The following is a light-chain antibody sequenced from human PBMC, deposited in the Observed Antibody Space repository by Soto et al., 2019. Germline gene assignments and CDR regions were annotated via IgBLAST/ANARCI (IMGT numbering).Light chain of an antibody. CDR2: DSS. J-gene: IGKJ1*01. CDR1: QTVSSR. V-gene: IGKV3-11*01. Sequence: EIVLTQSPATLSSSPGERATLSCRASQTVSSRLAWYQHKPGQAPRLLIYDSSNRATGIPARFSGSGSGTDFTLTISSLEPEDFAVYYCQQYNNWPWTFGQGTKVDIK. CDR3: QQYNNWPWT.